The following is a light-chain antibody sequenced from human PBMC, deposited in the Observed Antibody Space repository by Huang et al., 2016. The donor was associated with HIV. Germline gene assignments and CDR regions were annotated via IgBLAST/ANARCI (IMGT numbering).Light chain of an antibody. CDR2: WSS. CDR1: QSLFSTSTNKDY. J-gene: IGKJ1*01. Sequence: DIVMAQSPGSLAVSLGERATLTCRSSQSLFSTSTNKDYLAWFQQKPGQPPKLLLFWSSTREVGVPDRFSGSGSGTHFTPTLGNLEAEDAAVYYCQQYYASPQTFGHGTRV. CDR3: QQYYASPQT. V-gene: IGKV4-1*01.